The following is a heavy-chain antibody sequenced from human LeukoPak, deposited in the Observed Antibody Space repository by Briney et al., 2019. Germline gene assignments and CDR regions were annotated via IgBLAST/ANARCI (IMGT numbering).Heavy chain of an antibody. Sequence: GGSLRLSCAASGFTFSRYWVHWVRQAPGKGLVWVSRIKSDGSNTKYADSVKGRFSISRDNSKNTLYLQMNSLRAEDTAVYYCAKGGLLRYFDWLLFPFDYWGQGTLVTVSS. CDR3: AKGGLLRYFDWLLFPFDY. V-gene: IGHV3-74*03. CDR1: GFTFSRYW. J-gene: IGHJ4*02. CDR2: IKSDGSNT. D-gene: IGHD3-9*01.